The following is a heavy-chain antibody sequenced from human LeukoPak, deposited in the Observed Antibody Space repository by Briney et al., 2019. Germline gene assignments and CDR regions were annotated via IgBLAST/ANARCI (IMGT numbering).Heavy chain of an antibody. D-gene: IGHD3-10*01. CDR3: ARVATGVVRGVYNWFDP. CDR1: GGSISSHY. V-gene: IGHV4-59*11. J-gene: IGHJ5*02. Sequence: SETLSLTCTVSGGSISSHYWSWIRQPPGKGLEWIGYIYYSGSTNYNPSLKSRVTISVDTSKNQFSLKLSSVTAADTAVYYCARVATGVVRGVYNWFDPWGQGTLVTVSS. CDR2: IYYSGST.